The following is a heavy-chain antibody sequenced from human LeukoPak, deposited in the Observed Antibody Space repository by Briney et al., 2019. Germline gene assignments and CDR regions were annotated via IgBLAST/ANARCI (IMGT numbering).Heavy chain of an antibody. J-gene: IGHJ4*02. V-gene: IGHV1-69*06. CDR1: GGTFNTYA. Sequence: GASVKVSCKASGGTFNTYAITWVRQAPGQGLEWMGGIIPIFGTTNYAQKFQGRVTITADKSTSTAYMEVSSLRSEDTAVYYCARGQKYRNGYTVTELGSGYFDYWGQGTLVTVSS. D-gene: IGHD5-18*01. CDR2: IIPIFGTT. CDR3: ARGQKYRNGYTVTELGSGYFDY.